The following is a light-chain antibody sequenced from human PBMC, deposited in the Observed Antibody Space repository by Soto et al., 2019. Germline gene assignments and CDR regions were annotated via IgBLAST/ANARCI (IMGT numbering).Light chain of an antibody. CDR1: QSINSRY. V-gene: IGKV3-20*01. CDR3: QQFGSSPGCT. CDR2: GAS. J-gene: IGKJ3*01. Sequence: EIVLTQSPGTLSLSPGERATLSCRASQSINSRYLAWYQQKPGQAPRLLIYGASSRATGIPDRFSGSGSGRGLALTISRLEPEDFALYYCQQFGSSPGCTFGPGTNVDIK.